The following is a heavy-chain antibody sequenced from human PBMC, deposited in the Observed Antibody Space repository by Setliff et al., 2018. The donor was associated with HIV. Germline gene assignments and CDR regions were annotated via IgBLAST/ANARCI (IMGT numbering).Heavy chain of an antibody. CDR1: GLSLSTSGVG. CDR2: IYWNNNK. D-gene: IGHD1-1*01. CDR3: AYSGRQLRGPYFDF. J-gene: IGHJ4*02. V-gene: IGHV2-5*01. Sequence: SGPTLVNPTQPLTLTCTFSGLSLSTSGVGVGWTRQSPGKALEWLAFIYWNNNKHYSTSLKSRLTVTKDTSKNRVVFTMTNMDPVDTATYYCAYSGRQLRGPYFDFWGQGTPVTVSS.